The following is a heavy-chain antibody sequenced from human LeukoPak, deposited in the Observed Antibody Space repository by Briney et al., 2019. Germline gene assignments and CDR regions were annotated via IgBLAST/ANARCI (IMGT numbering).Heavy chain of an antibody. D-gene: IGHD3-16*01. J-gene: IGHJ4*02. Sequence: GGSLRLSCAASGFTFSGYTMNWVRQAPGKGLEWVSSISSSSSYIYYADSVKGRFTISRDNAKKSLYLQMNSLRAEDTAVYYCARDYNWGFDYWGQGTLVTVSS. V-gene: IGHV3-21*01. CDR1: GFTFSGYT. CDR2: ISSSSSYI. CDR3: ARDYNWGFDY.